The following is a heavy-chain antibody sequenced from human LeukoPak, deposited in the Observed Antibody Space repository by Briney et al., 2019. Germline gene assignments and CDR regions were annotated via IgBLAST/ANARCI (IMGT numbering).Heavy chain of an antibody. CDR2: ISAYNGNT. Sequence: ASVKVSCKASGGTFSSYAISWVRQAPGQGLEWMGWISAYNGNTNYAQKLQGRVTMTTDTSTSTAYMELRSLRSDDTAVYYCARDPPYYYGSGSFFDYWGQGTLVTVSS. J-gene: IGHJ4*02. V-gene: IGHV1-18*01. D-gene: IGHD3-10*01. CDR3: ARDPPYYYGSGSFFDY. CDR1: GGTFSSYA.